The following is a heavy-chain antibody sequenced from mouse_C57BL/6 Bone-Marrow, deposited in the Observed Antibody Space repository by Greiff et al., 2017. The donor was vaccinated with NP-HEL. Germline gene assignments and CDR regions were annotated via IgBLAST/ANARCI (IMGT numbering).Heavy chain of an antibody. V-gene: IGHV1-82*01. CDR3: ATTVVPYFDV. J-gene: IGHJ1*03. CDR2: IYPGDGDT. CDR1: GYAFSSSW. D-gene: IGHD1-1*01. Sequence: QVQLQQSGPELVKPGASVKISCKASGYAFSSSWMNWVKQRPGKGLEWIGRIYPGDGDTNYNGKFKGKATLTADKSSSTAYMQLSSLTSEDSAVYFCATTVVPYFDVWGTGTTVTVSS.